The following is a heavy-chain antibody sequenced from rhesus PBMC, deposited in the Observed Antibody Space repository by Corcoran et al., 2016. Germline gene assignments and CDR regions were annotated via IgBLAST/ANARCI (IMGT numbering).Heavy chain of an antibody. J-gene: IGHJ4*01. CDR1: GGSVSSSNW. CDR3: ASGPANFDY. D-gene: IGHD6-19*01. CDR2: ISGSSVST. V-gene: IGHV4-65*01. Sequence: QVQLQESGPGLVKPSETLSLTCAVSGGSVSSSNWWSWIRQPPGKRLEWIGYISGSSVSTYYNPSLKSRVTISTDTSKNQFSLRLSSVTAADTAVYYCASGPANFDYWGQGVLVTVSS.